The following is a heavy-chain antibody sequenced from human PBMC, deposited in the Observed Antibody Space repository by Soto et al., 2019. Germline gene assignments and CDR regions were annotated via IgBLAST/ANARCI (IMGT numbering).Heavy chain of an antibody. CDR1: GGSVSSSGYY. CDR3: ARHASRGYSSSWYFED. D-gene: IGHD6-13*01. V-gene: IGHV4-39*01. J-gene: IGHJ4*02. Sequence: QLQLQESGPGLVKPSETLSLTCNVSGGSVSSSGYYWGWIRQAPGKGLEWIVSTYYSAGTYYNPSLKSRVTTSIDASKNQVSLTVTSETAADTAVYYCARHASRGYSSSWYFEDRGQGTLVTVSS. CDR2: TYYSAGT.